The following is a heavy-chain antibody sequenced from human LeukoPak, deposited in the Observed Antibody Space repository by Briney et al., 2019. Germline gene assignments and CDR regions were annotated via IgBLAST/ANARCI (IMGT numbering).Heavy chain of an antibody. Sequence: SETLSLTCAVCGGSFSGYYWSWIRQPPGKGLEWIGEINHSGSTNYNPSLKSRVAISVDTSKNQFFLKLSSVTATDTAVYYCARVSGYSGSYYGYWGQGTLVTVSS. CDR1: GGSFSGYY. CDR3: ARVSGYSGSYYGY. J-gene: IGHJ4*02. D-gene: IGHD1-26*01. V-gene: IGHV4-34*01. CDR2: INHSGST.